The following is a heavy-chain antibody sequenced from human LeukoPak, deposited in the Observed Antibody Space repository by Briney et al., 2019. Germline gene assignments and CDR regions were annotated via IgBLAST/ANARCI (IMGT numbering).Heavy chain of an antibody. Sequence: GGSLRLSCAASGFTFSSYGMHWVRQAPGKGLEWVAFIRYDGSNKYYADSVKGRFTISRDNSKNTLYLQMNSLRAEDTAVYYCARDIFGQQLVRMGPDYWGQGTLVTVSS. V-gene: IGHV3-30*02. CDR1: GFTFSSYG. J-gene: IGHJ4*02. CDR2: IRYDGSNK. D-gene: IGHD6-13*01. CDR3: ARDIFGQQLVRMGPDY.